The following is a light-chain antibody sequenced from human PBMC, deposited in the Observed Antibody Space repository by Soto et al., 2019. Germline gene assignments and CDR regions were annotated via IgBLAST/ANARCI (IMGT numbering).Light chain of an antibody. CDR3: SSFTSINTWV. CDR1: SSDVGGYNY. Sequence: QSALTRPASVSGSPGQSITISCTGTSSDVGGYNYVSWYQQHPGKAPKLMIYEVSNRPSGVSNRFSGSKSGNTASLTISGLQAEDEADYYCSSFTSINTWVFGGGTKLTVL. V-gene: IGLV2-14*01. J-gene: IGLJ3*02. CDR2: EVS.